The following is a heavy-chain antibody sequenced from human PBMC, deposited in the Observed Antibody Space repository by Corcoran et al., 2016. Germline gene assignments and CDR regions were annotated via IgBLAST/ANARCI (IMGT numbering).Heavy chain of an antibody. CDR1: GYTFTSYG. Sequence: QVQLVQSGAEVKKPGASVKVSCKASGYTFTSYGISWVRQAPGQGLEWMGWSSAYNGNTNYAQKLQGRVTMTTATSTSTAYLQLRSLGSDDTAVDYCGRGLEYAILTGDLDYWGQGTLVTVAS. CDR3: GRGLEYAILTGDLDY. D-gene: IGHD3-9*01. J-gene: IGHJ4*02. CDR2: SSAYNGNT. V-gene: IGHV1-18*01.